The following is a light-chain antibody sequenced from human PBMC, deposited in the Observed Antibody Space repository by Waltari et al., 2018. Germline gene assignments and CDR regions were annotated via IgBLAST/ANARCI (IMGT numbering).Light chain of an antibody. J-gene: IGKJ1*01. CDR1: QDVKYW. V-gene: IGKV1-12*01. CDR2: HAS. CDR3: QQANSFPRT. Sequence: DIQMTQSPSSVSASVGDRVTITCRASQDVKYWLAWYQQRPGKAPKLLIFHASSLESGVPSRFSCSGSGTEFNLTISSLQPEDFATYFCQQANSFPRTFGQGTKVEI.